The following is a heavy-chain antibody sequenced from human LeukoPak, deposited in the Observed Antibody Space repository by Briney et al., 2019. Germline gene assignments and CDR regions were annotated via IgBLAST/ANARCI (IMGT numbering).Heavy chain of an antibody. J-gene: IGHJ4*02. V-gene: IGHV4-61*01. CDR1: GGSVNSGSYY. CDR3: AGDLLWSAGVDI. CDR2: VYYSGST. Sequence: SETLSLTCSVSGGSVNSGSYYWSWIRQPPGKGLEWIGYVYYSGSTNYNPSLKSRVTLSVDKSKNQFSLNLSSVTAADTAVYYCAGDLLWSAGVDIWGQGILVTVSS. D-gene: IGHD3-10*01.